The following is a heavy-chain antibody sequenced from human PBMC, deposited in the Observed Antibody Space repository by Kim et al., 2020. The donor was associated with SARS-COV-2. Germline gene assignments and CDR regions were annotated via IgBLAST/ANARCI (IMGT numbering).Heavy chain of an antibody. V-gene: IGHV4-39*07. J-gene: IGHJ5*02. CDR2: IYYSGNT. CDR1: GGSISSSSYY. CDR3: ARDYYGSGSYSWFDP. D-gene: IGHD3-10*01. Sequence: SETLSLTCTVSGGSISSSSYYWGWIRQTPGKGLEWIGSIYYSGNTFYSPSLKSRLTISVDTSKNQFSLKLSSVTAADTAVYYCARDYYGSGSYSWFDPWG.